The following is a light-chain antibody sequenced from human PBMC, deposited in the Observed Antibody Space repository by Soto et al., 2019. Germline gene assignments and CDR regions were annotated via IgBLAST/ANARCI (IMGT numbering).Light chain of an antibody. V-gene: IGKV3-15*01. Sequence: EIGMTQSPATLSVSPGERATLSCRASQSVSSDLAWYHQKPGQPPRLLIYGASTRATGIPARFSGSGSGTEFTLTINSLQSEDFAVYYCQQYNNWPRTFGQGTKVDIK. CDR2: GAS. J-gene: IGKJ1*01. CDR1: QSVSSD. CDR3: QQYNNWPRT.